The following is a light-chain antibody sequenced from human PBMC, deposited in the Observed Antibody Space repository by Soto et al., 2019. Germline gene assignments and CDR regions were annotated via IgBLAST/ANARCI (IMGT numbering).Light chain of an antibody. CDR1: QSISSY. J-gene: IGKJ1*01. V-gene: IGKV1-5*03. CDR2: KAS. Sequence: DLQMTHSPSSLSASVGDRVTITCRASQSISSYLNWYQQKPGKAPKLLIYKASTLKSGVPSRFSGSGSGTEFTLTISSLQPDDFATYYCQHYNSYSEAFGQGTKVDIK. CDR3: QHYNSYSEA.